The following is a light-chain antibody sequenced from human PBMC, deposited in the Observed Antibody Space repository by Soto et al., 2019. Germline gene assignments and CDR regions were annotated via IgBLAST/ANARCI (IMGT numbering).Light chain of an antibody. Sequence: IQVDPSPFSPSVIVREQINNNCPASQDIGKNLNWYQQKPGKAPKLLIYDASNLETGVPSKFSGSGSGTDFTFTISRLQPEDIATYYCQHYDNLPSVTFGQGTRLEIK. J-gene: IGKJ5*01. CDR1: QDIGKN. CDR3: QHYDNLPSVT. CDR2: DAS. V-gene: IGKV1-33*01.